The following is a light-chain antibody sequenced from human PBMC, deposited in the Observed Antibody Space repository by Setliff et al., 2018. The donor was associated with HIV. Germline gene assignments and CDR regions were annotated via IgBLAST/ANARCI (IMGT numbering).Light chain of an antibody. V-gene: IGLV1-36*01. J-gene: IGLJ3*02. CDR2: YDD. Sequence: QSALTQTPSVSEAPRQRVTISCSGSNSNIGNNAVNWYQQLPGKAPRLLIYYDDLLPSGVSDRFSGSKSGTSASLAISGLQSEDEADYYCAVWDDGLNGRVFGGGTKVTVL. CDR3: AVWDDGLNGRV. CDR1: NSNIGNNA.